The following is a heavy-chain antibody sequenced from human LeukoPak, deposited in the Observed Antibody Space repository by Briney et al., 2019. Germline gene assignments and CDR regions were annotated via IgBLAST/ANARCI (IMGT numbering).Heavy chain of an antibody. CDR1: GGSISSSSYY. Sequence: SETLSLTCTVSGGSISSSSYYWGWIRQPPGKGLEWIGSIYYSGSTYYNPSLKSRVTISVDTSKNQFSLKLTSVTAADTAVYYCAGDKGASGWGLGYWGQGTLVTVSS. CDR2: IYYSGST. J-gene: IGHJ4*02. D-gene: IGHD6-19*01. V-gene: IGHV4-39*07. CDR3: AGDKGASGWGLGY.